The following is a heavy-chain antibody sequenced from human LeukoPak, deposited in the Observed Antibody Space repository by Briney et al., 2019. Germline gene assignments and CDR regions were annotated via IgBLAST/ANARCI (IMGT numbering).Heavy chain of an antibody. CDR2: INSDGSGT. D-gene: IGHD3-22*01. CDR1: GFTFSSYW. V-gene: IGHV3-74*01. Sequence: GGSLRLSCAASGFTFSSYWMHWVRQAPGKGLVWVSRINSDGSGTSYADSVKGRFTISRDNAKNSLYLQMNSLRAEDTALYYCAKDDRHYYDSSGYTDWGQGTLVTVSS. J-gene: IGHJ4*02. CDR3: AKDDRHYYDSSGYTD.